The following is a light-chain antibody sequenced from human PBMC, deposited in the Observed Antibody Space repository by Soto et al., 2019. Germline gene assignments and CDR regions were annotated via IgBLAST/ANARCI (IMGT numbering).Light chain of an antibody. CDR1: SSDVGGSNY. CDR3: SSYTSSSTRVL. Sequence: QSALTQPASVSGSPGQSITISCSGTSSDVGGSNYVSWHQQHPGKAPKLMIFDVSNRPSGISPRFSGSKSGNTASLTISGLQAEDEADYYCSSYTSSSTRVLFGGGTKLTVL. J-gene: IGLJ2*01. V-gene: IGLV2-14*01. CDR2: DVS.